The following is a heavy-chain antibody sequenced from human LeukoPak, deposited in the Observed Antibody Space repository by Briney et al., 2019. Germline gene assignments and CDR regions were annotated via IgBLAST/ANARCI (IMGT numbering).Heavy chain of an antibody. CDR3: ARDGSPDY. V-gene: IGHV4-38-2*02. J-gene: IGHJ4*02. Sequence: SETLSLTCTVSGYSISSGYYWGWIRPPPGKGLEWIGSIYHSGSTYYNPSLKSRVTISVDTSKNQFSLKLSSVTAADTAVYYCARDGSPDYWGQGTLVTVSS. CDR1: GYSISSGYY. D-gene: IGHD6-13*01. CDR2: IYHSGST.